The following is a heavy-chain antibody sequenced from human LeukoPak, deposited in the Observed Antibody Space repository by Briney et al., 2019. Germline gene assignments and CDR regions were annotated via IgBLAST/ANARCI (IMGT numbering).Heavy chain of an antibody. CDR3: ARGGTLGDYYYYYYMDV. CDR1: GYTFSNYN. V-gene: IGHV1-46*01. J-gene: IGHJ6*03. D-gene: IGHD1-1*01. Sequence: GASVKVSCKASGYTFSNYNIHWLRQAPGQGLEWMGIVNPSGDSTNYARNFQGRVTMTGDTSTSTVYMELSSLRSEDTAVYYCARGGTLGDYYYYYYMDVWGKGTTVTVSS. CDR2: VNPSGDST.